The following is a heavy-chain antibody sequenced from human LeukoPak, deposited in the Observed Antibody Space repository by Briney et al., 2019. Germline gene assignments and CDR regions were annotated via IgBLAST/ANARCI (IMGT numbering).Heavy chain of an antibody. V-gene: IGHV3-9*03. CDR2: ISWNNGSI. Sequence: GGYLRLSCAASGFTFDDYAMHWVRQAPGKGLEWVSGISWNNGSIGYADSVKGRFTISRDNAKNSLYLQMNSLRAEDMALYYCAKSDTAMVRMGYYFDYWGQGTLVTVSS. CDR3: AKSDTAMVRMGYYFDY. CDR1: GFTFDDYA. J-gene: IGHJ4*02. D-gene: IGHD5-18*01.